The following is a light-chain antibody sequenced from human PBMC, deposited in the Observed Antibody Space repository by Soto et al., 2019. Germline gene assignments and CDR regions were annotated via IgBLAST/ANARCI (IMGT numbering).Light chain of an antibody. CDR2: GAS. V-gene: IGKV3-15*01. J-gene: IGKJ2*01. CDR3: QQYGSSPMYT. CDR1: QSVRSN. Sequence: EVELTQSPDILSVSPGETATLSCRASQSVRSNLAWYQQKPGQAPRLLIYGASTRATGIPARFSGSGSGREFTLTISSLQSEDFAVYYCQQYGSSPMYTFGQGTKLEIK.